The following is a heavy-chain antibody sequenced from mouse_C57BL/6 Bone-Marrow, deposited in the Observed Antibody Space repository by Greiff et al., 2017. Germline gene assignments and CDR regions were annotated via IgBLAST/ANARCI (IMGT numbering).Heavy chain of an antibody. CDR1: GYAFPNSL. CDR2: IYPGSGGP. D-gene: IGHD1-2*01. J-gene: IGHJ3*01. Sequence: QVQLQQSGAELVRPGTSVKVSCKASGYAFPNSLIEWVKQRPGQGLEWIGVIYPGSGGPNYNEQFKGKATLTAAHSSSNAYMQLRSLTAEDSAVYFCECTTAPAWFADWGQGTLVTVSA. V-gene: IGHV1-54*01. CDR3: ECTTAPAWFAD.